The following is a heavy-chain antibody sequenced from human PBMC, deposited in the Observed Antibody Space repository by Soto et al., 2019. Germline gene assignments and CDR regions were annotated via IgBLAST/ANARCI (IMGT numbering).Heavy chain of an antibody. CDR1: GYSFTSYW. CDR3: ARFLTYYDILTGYYYFDY. Sequence: PGESLKISCKGSGYSFTSYWIGWVRQMPGKGLEWMGIIYPGDSDTRYSPSFQGQVTISADKSISTAYLQWSSLKASDTAMYYCARFLTYYDILTGYYYFDYWGQGPLVTVSS. J-gene: IGHJ4*02. D-gene: IGHD3-9*01. V-gene: IGHV5-51*01. CDR2: IYPGDSDT.